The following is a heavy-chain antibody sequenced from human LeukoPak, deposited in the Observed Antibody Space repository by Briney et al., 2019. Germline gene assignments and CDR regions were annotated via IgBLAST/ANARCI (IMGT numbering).Heavy chain of an antibody. J-gene: IGHJ3*02. CDR1: TDSFSSHY. CDR3: ARDLITVTKGFDI. CDR2: ISYIGST. Sequence: PSETLSLTCAVSTDSFSSHYWSWIRQPPGKGREWIGYISYIGSTNYNPSLKSRVTISIDTSKNHFSLKLRSVTAADTAVYYCARDLITVTKGFDIWGQGTMVSVSS. V-gene: IGHV4-59*11. D-gene: IGHD4-17*01.